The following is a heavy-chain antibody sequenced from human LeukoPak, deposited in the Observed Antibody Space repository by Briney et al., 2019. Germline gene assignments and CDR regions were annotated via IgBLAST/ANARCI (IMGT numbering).Heavy chain of an antibody. CDR1: GFNFNNAW. CDR2: IKNKTDGGAT. V-gene: IGHV3-15*01. J-gene: IGHJ4*02. Sequence: GGSLTLSCAASGFNFNNAWMSWVRQAPGKGLEWVGHIKNKTDGGATDYAAPGKGRFTISRDDSKNTLYLQMNSLKTEDTAVYYCTTDQTSAIYYYWGQGTLVTVSS. CDR3: TTDQTSAIYYY. D-gene: IGHD1-26*01.